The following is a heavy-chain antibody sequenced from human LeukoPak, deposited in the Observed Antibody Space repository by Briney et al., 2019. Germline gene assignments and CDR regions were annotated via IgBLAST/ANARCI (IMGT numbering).Heavy chain of an antibody. Sequence: GGSLRLSCAASGFTFSSFDMHWVRQPTGQGLEWVSTIGTASDTYYPGSVEGRFTLFRDNAKNSLYLQMNSLTAGDTAVYYCARGPPRGKYYYMDVWGKGTTVTVSS. J-gene: IGHJ6*03. CDR3: ARGPPRGKYYYMDV. CDR2: IGTASDT. CDR1: GFTFSSFD. V-gene: IGHV3-13*01. D-gene: IGHD1-1*01.